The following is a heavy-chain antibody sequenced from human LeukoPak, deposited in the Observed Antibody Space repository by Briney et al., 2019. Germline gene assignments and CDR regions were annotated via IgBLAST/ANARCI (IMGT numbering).Heavy chain of an antibody. Sequence: SETLSLNCTVSGGSFSDFYWTWIRQSPGQGLEWIGYSGSSNYNPSLKSRVTISVDTSKRHFSLTLSSVTAAHTGIYYCARTRRHYYGSGKNLTPWPAGLDVWGQGTTVIVS. V-gene: IGHV4-59*01. CDR2: SGSS. D-gene: IGHD3-10*01. CDR1: GGSFSDFY. J-gene: IGHJ6*02. CDR3: ARTRRHYYGSGKNLTPWPAGLDV.